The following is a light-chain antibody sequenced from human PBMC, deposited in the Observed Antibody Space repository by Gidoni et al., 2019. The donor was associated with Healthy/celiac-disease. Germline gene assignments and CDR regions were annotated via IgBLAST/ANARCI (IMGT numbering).Light chain of an antibody. CDR2: AAS. Sequence: IQLTQSPSSLSASVGDRVTITCRASQGISSYLAWYQQTPGKAPKLLIYAASTLQSGVPSRFSGSGSGTDFTLTISSLQPEDFATYYCQPLNSYPLTFGGGTKVEIK. J-gene: IGKJ4*01. CDR1: QGISSY. V-gene: IGKV1-9*01. CDR3: QPLNSYPLT.